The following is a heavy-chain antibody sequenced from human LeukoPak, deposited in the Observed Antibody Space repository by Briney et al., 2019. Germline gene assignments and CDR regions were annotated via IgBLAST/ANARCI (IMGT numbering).Heavy chain of an antibody. CDR1: GGSISGYY. V-gene: IGHV4-4*07. D-gene: IGHD3-10*01. J-gene: IGHJ4*02. CDR2: IYISGST. CDR3: AISYYYGSGNYKYYFDY. Sequence: KTSETLSLTCTVSGGSISGYYWSWIRQPAGKGLEWIGRIYISGSTNYSPSLKSRVTMSVDTSKNQFSLKLSSVTAADTSVYYCAISYYYGSGNYKYYFDYWGQGSLVTVSS.